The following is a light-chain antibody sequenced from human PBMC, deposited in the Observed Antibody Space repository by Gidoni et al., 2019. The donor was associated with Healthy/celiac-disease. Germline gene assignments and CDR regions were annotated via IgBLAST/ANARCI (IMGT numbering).Light chain of an antibody. CDR3: QKYNNWPRYT. V-gene: IGKV3-15*01. Sequence: EIVMTQSPATLSVSQGERATLSCRASQRGSSNLAWYQQKPGQAPRLLIYGAATRATGIPARLSGSGSGTELTLTISSLQSEDFAVYYCQKYNNWPRYTFGQGTKLEIK. CDR1: QRGSSN. J-gene: IGKJ2*01. CDR2: GAA.